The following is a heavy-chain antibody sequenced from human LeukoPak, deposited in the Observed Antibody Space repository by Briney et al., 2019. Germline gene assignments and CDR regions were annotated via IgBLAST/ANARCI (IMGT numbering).Heavy chain of an antibody. Sequence: PSETLSLTCTVSGGSISSYYWSWIRQLPGKGLEWIGYIYYSGSTNYNPSLKSRVTISVDTSKNQFALKLTSVTAADTAVYYCARHWELPSGHFDYWGQGTLVTVSS. CDR2: IYYSGST. V-gene: IGHV4-59*08. J-gene: IGHJ4*02. CDR3: ARHWELPSGHFDY. CDR1: GGSISSYY. D-gene: IGHD1-26*01.